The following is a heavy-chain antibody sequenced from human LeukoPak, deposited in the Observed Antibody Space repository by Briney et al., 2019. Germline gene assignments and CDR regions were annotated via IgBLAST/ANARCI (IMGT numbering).Heavy chain of an antibody. J-gene: IGHJ3*02. D-gene: IGHD1-1*01. CDR2: IYYSGST. Sequence: PSETLSLTCTVSGGSISSYYWSWIRQPPGKGLEWIGYIYYSGSTNYNPSLKSRVTISVDTSKNQFSLKLSSVTAADTAVYYCARDLGRELNDPALYAFDIWGQGTMVTVSS. CDR1: GGSISSYY. V-gene: IGHV4-59*12. CDR3: ARDLGRELNDPALYAFDI.